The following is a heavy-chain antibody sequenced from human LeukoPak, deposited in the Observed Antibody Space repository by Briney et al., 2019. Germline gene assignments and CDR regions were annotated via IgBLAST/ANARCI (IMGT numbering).Heavy chain of an antibody. J-gene: IGHJ5*02. CDR2: INSDGSRT. Sequence: GGSLRLSCVVSGFRLRSYWMHWVRQGPGKGLVWVAGINSDGSRTIYADSVKGRITISRDNAKNTLYLQMSSLRVDDTAVYYCAREISYGSGSGWFDPWGQGTLVTVSS. V-gene: IGHV3-74*01. CDR3: AREISYGSGSGWFDP. D-gene: IGHD3-10*01. CDR1: GFRLRSYW.